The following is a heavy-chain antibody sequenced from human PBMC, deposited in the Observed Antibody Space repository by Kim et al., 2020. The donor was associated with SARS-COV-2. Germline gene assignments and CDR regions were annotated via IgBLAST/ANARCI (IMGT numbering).Heavy chain of an antibody. Sequence: SVKVSCKASGGTFSSYAISWVRQAPGQGLEWMGGIIPIFGTANYAQKFQGRVTITADESTSTAYMELSSLRSEDTAVYYCARDPRNFLVVTAKGINWFDPWGQGTLVTVSS. D-gene: IGHD2-21*02. V-gene: IGHV1-69*13. CDR3: ARDPRNFLVVTAKGINWFDP. CDR2: IIPIFGTA. J-gene: IGHJ5*02. CDR1: GGTFSSYA.